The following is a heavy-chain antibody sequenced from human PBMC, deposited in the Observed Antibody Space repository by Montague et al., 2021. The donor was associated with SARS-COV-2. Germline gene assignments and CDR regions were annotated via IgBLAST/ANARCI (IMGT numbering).Heavy chain of an antibody. CDR2: IFKNGKT. J-gene: IGHJ6*02. D-gene: IGHD3-22*01. CDR1: GDSITDDD. V-gene: IGHV4-59*08. CDR3: ARYYERSLDV. Sequence: SETLSLTCTVSGDSITDDDWSWIRQSPGKGLEWIGNIFKNGKTDXXPSLRSRVVTSVDTSKSQFSLKVTSVTAADTAVYYCARYYERSLDVWGQGTTVTVSS.